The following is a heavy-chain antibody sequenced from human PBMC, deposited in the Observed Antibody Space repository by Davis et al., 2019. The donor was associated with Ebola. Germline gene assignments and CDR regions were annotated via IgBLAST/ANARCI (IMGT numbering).Heavy chain of an antibody. D-gene: IGHD6-19*01. CDR1: GFTFSNYA. CDR2: ISYDGSNE. V-gene: IGHV3-30-3*01. CDR3: AIANRGPVADTGDY. J-gene: IGHJ4*02. Sequence: PGGSLRLSCAASGFTFSNYAMNWVRQAPGKGLEWVAVISYDGSNEYYADSVKGRFTISRDNSKNTLYLQMNSLRAEDTAVYYCAIANRGPVADTGDYWGQGTLVTVSS.